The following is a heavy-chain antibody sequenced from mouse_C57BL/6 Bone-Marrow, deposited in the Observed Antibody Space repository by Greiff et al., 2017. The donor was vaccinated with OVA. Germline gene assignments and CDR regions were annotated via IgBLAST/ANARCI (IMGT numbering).Heavy chain of an antibody. CDR1: GFSLTTSGMG. CDR3: ARDGYPRAKDY. J-gene: IGHJ4*01. D-gene: IGHD2-3*01. V-gene: IGHV8-8*01. Sequence: QVTLKQSGPGILQPSQTLSLTCSFSGFSLTTSGMGVGWIRPPPGKGRVWLAHICWDADKYYNPALKSRLTIAKDTSKNQVFLKNANVDTADSGTCYCARDGYPRAKDYWGQGTSGTVSS. CDR2: ICWDADK.